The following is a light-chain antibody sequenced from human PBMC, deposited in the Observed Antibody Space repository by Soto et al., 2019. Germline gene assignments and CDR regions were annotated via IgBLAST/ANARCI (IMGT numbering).Light chain of an antibody. CDR3: VSYAGSKNV. CDR1: SSDVGAYNF. V-gene: IGLV2-8*01. J-gene: IGLJ1*01. CDR2: EVS. Sequence: QSALTQPPSASGSPGQSVTISCTGTSSDVGAYNFVSWYQQHPGKAPKLMIYEVSKRPSGVPDRFSASKSGNTASLTVSGLQADDEADYYCVSYAGSKNVFGTGTKVIVL.